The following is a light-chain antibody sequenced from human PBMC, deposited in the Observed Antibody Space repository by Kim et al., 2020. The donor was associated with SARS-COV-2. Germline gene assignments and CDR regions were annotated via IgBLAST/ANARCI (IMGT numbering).Light chain of an antibody. CDR1: QAISND. CDR2: GAS. CDR3: QKWNGAHWR. J-gene: IGKJ1*01. V-gene: IGKV1-27*01. Sequence: DIQMTQSPSSLSASVGDRVTITCRASQAISNDLAWYQQKPGKVPNLLIYGASALQSAVPSRFSGRGSGTDFTLTISSLQPEDVAIYYCQKWNGAHWRFGQVTKVEIK.